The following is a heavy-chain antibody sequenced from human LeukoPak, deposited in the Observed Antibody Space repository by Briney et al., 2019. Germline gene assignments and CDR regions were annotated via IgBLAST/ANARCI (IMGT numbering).Heavy chain of an antibody. J-gene: IGHJ4*02. D-gene: IGHD3-9*01. Sequence: SETLSLTCTVSGDSISSSNYYWGWIRQPPGKGLEWIGTIYYSGSTYYNPSLKSRVTISVDTSKNQLYLELRSVNAADTAVYYCARIPYYDVLTGYSPGDMWGQGTLVTVSS. CDR1: GDSISSSNYY. V-gene: IGHV4-39*07. CDR3: ARIPYYDVLTGYSPGDM. CDR2: IYYSGST.